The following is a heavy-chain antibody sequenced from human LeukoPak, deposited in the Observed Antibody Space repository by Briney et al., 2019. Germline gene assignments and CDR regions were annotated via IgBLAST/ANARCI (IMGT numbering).Heavy chain of an antibody. D-gene: IGHD2-2*01. Sequence: GESLKISCKGSGYSFTSYWIGWVRQMPGKGLEWMGIIYPGDSDTRYSPSFQGQVTISADKSISTAYLQRSSLKASDTAMYYCARRYCSSTSCYWFDPWGQGTLVTVSS. CDR1: GYSFTSYW. CDR3: ARRYCSSTSCYWFDP. V-gene: IGHV5-51*01. CDR2: IYPGDSDT. J-gene: IGHJ5*02.